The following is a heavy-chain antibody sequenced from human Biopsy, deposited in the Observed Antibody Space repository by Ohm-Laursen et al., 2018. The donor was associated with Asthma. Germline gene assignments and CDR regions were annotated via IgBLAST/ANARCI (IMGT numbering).Heavy chain of an antibody. CDR1: GYTFTSYY. CDR2: INPSGGST. D-gene: IGHD3-9*01. J-gene: IGHJ3*02. CDR3: ARTYFDFLTGQVHDAFDM. Sequence: ASVKVSCKASGYTFTSYYIHWVRQAPGQGLEWMGIINPSGGSTSYPQKFQGRVTMTRDTSTSTVYMELSSLSSEDTAVYYCARTYFDFLTGQVHDAFDMWGQGTMVTVSS. V-gene: IGHV1-46*01.